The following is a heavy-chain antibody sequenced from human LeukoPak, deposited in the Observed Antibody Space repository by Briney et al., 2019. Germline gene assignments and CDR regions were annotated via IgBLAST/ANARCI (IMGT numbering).Heavy chain of an antibody. CDR1: GFTFSDHY. CDR3: VRLSRGAMNYYMDV. D-gene: IGHD3-10*01. J-gene: IGHJ6*03. Sequence: GGSLRLSCAASGFTFSDHYMAWVRQAPGKGLEWVGRSGNKANSYSTTFGESVKAIFTISRDESENSLYLQLNSVKTEDTGVYYCVRLSRGAMNYYMDVWGKGTTVTISS. V-gene: IGHV3-72*01. CDR2: SGNKANSYST.